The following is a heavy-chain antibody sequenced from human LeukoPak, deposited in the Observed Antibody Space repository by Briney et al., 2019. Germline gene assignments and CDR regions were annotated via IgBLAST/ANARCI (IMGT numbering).Heavy chain of an antibody. D-gene: IGHD3-10*01. CDR1: GGSINTYY. V-gene: IGHV4-59*01. J-gene: IGHJ5*02. CDR2: VYYSGRT. Sequence: SETLSLTCTVSGGSINTYYWSWIRQPPGKGLEWIGFVYYSGRTSYNPSLKSRVTISVDSSKSQFSLRLSSVTAADTAMYYCARLGLGDEACWFDPWGQGTLVTVSS. CDR3: ARLGLGDEACWFDP.